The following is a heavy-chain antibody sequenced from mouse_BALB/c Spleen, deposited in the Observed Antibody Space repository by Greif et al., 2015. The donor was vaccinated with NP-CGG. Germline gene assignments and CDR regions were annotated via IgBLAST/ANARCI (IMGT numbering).Heavy chain of an antibody. Sequence: QVQLQQSGPELVKPGASVKISCKASGYAFSSSWMNWVKQRPGQGLEWIGRIYPGDGDTNYNGKFKGKATLTADKSSSTAYMQLSSLTSVDSAVYFCARNSYWYFDVWGTGTTVTVSS. CDR3: ARNSYWYFDV. J-gene: IGHJ1*03. CDR1: GYAFSSSW. V-gene: IGHV1-82*01. CDR2: IYPGDGDT.